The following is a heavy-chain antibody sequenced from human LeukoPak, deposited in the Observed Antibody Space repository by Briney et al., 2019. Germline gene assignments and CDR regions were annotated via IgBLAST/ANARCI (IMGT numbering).Heavy chain of an antibody. CDR1: GGPLSGYS. Sequence: SETLSLTCALYGGPLSGYSWSWIRQPPRKGLEWIGEINDLGSTTYNPPLQSRPSMWLARSRNQFSPTLGSVTAADTAVYFCARSGRYQIYWGQGTLVTASS. J-gene: IGHJ4*02. CDR3: ARSGRYQIY. V-gene: IGHV4-34*01. D-gene: IGHD3-10*01. CDR2: INDLGST.